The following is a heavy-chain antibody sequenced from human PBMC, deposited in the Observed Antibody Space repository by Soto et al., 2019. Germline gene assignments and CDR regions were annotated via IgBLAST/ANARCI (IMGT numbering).Heavy chain of an antibody. Sequence: QLQLQESGPGLVKPSETLALTCTVSGGSISSSTYYWGWIRQPPGRGLEWIGSIYYSGNSGSTYSHPPLKSRVPISVDPSKHQFSLKLSSVTAADTAVYYCARTRTVAYYYGMDVWGQGTTVTVSS. D-gene: IGHD4-4*01. J-gene: IGHJ6*02. CDR3: ARTRTVAYYYGMDV. V-gene: IGHV4-39*01. CDR1: GGSISSSTYY. CDR2: IYYSGNSGST.